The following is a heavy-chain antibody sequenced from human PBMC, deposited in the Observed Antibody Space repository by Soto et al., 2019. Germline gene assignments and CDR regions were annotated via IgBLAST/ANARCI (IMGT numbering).Heavy chain of an antibody. CDR3: ATGDYYTSGRGSFDH. V-gene: IGHV3-33*01. Sequence: QVQLVASGGGVVQPGRSLRLSCTTSRFTFSAFAMHWVRQAPGKGLEWVALIWYDGSNQNYADSVKGRFTISRDNSKSMLYLQMNGLRAEDTGIYYCATGDYYTSGRGSFDHWGQGTLVTVSS. CDR2: IWYDGSNQ. J-gene: IGHJ4*02. D-gene: IGHD3-10*01. CDR1: RFTFSAFA.